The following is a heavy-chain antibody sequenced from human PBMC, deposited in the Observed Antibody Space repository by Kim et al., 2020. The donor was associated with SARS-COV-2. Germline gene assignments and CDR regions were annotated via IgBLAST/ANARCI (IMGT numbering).Heavy chain of an antibody. Sequence: NDARKFQGRVTITADESTSTAYMGLSSLRSEDTAVYYCARDRMRFYGMDVWGQGTTVTVSS. J-gene: IGHJ6*02. V-gene: IGHV1-69*01. CDR3: ARDRMRFYGMDV.